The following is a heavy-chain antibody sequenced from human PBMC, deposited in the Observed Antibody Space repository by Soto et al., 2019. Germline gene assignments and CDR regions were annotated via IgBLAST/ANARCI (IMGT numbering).Heavy chain of an antibody. D-gene: IGHD3-22*01. J-gene: IGHJ4*02. Sequence: GRSLRLSCAASGFTFSSYGMHWVRQAPGKGLEWVAVISYDGSNKYYADSVKGRFTISRDNSKNTLYLQMNSLRAEDTAVYYCAKWEYYYDSSGREFDYWGQGTLVTVSS. V-gene: IGHV3-30*18. CDR1: GFTFSSYG. CDR3: AKWEYYYDSSGREFDY. CDR2: ISYDGSNK.